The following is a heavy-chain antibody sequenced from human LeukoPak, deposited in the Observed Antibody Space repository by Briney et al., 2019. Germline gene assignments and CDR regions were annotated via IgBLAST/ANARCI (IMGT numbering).Heavy chain of an antibody. CDR1: GGSISSGGYF. CDR2: IYYSGST. V-gene: IGHV4-31*01. J-gene: IGHJ3*02. D-gene: IGHD5-24*01. Sequence: PSQTLSLTCTVSGGSISSGGYFWSWIRQPPGKGLEWIGYIYYSGSTYYNPSLKSQATISVETSKNQFSLKLSCVSAPDTAVYYCARGAGRSPKRGAFDIWGQGTMVTVSS. CDR3: ARGAGRSPKRGAFDI.